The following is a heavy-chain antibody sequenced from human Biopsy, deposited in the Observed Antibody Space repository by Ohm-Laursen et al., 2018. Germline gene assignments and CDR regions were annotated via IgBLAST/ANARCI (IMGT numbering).Heavy chain of an antibody. J-gene: IGHJ4*02. Sequence: SSVKVSCKASGGTFINYATSWVRQAPGQGLGWMGGIIPMFGTANYAQMFQGRVTISADESTSTSYMELSSLTTEDTAIYYCARGPHSGSHSCFDYWGRGTLVTVSS. D-gene: IGHD1-26*01. CDR1: GGTFINYA. V-gene: IGHV1-69*01. CDR3: ARGPHSGSHSCFDY. CDR2: IIPMFGTA.